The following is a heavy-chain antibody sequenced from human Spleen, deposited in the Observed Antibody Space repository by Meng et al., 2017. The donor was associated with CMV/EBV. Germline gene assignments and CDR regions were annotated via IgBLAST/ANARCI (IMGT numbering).Heavy chain of an antibody. Sequence: SVKVSCKASGGTFSSYAISWVRQAPGQGLEWMGGIIPIFGTANYAQKFQGRVTITTDESTSTAYMELSSLRSEDTAVYYCARGRDGYNFSYYGMDVWGQGTTVTVSS. CDR3: ARGRDGYNFSYYGMDV. CDR1: GGTFSSYA. D-gene: IGHD5-24*01. V-gene: IGHV1-69*05. J-gene: IGHJ6*02. CDR2: IIPIFGTA.